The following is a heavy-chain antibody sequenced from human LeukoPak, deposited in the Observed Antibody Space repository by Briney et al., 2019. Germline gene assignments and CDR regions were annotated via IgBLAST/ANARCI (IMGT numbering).Heavy chain of an antibody. V-gene: IGHV3-30*04. Sequence: GGSLRLSCAASGFTFSSYAMHWVRQAPGKGLEWVAVISYDGSNKYYADSVKGRFTISRDNSKNTLYLQMNSLRAEDTAVYYCARDFSYYYGSGSYYKKLISGWFDPWGQGTLVTVSS. CDR2: ISYDGSNK. J-gene: IGHJ5*02. D-gene: IGHD3-10*01. CDR1: GFTFSSYA. CDR3: ARDFSYYYGSGSYYKKLISGWFDP.